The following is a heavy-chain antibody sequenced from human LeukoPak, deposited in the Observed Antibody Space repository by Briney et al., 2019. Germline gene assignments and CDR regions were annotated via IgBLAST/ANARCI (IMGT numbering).Heavy chain of an antibody. V-gene: IGHV1-2*06. CDR3: ARARLRHLGELSLSPLDY. J-gene: IGHJ4*02. D-gene: IGHD3-16*02. CDR2: TNPNSGGT. CDR1: GYTFTGYY. Sequence: ASVKASCKASGYTFTGYYMHWVRQAPGQGLEWMGRTNPNSGGTNYAQKFQGRVTMTRDTSISTAYMELSRLRSDDTAVYYCARARLRHLGELSLSPLDYWGQGTLVTVSS.